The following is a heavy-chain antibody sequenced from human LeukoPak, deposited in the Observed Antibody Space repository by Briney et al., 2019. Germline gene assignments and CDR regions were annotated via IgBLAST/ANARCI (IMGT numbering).Heavy chain of an antibody. V-gene: IGHV3-48*03. CDR1: GFTFSSYE. D-gene: IGHD5-18*01. CDR3: ARGYSYVDY. CDR2: ISSSGSTI. Sequence: GGSLRLSCAASGFTFSSYEMNWVRQAPGKGLEWVSYISSSGSTIYYADSVMGRFTISRDNAKNSLYLQMNSLRAEDTAVYYCARGYSYVDYWGQGTLVTVSS. J-gene: IGHJ4*02.